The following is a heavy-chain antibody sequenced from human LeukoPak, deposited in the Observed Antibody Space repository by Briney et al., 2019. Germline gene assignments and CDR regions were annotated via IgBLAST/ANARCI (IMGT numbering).Heavy chain of an antibody. J-gene: IGHJ6*03. CDR1: GYTFTTDD. CDR2: INPTSGKT. CDR3: ARVRWLRLGVNEYYYYMDV. V-gene: IGHV1-8*02. D-gene: IGHD5-12*01. Sequence: ASVKVSCKASGYTFTTDDINWVRQATGQGLEWMEWINPTSGKTSYAQKFQGRVTITSDTSTTTAPMELSSLGSEDTAVYYCARVRWLRLGVNEYYYYMDVWGKGTTVTVSS.